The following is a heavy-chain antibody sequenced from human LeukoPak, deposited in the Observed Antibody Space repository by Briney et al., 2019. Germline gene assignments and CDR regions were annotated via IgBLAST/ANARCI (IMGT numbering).Heavy chain of an antibody. V-gene: IGHV1-69*13. CDR1: GGTFSSYA. Sequence: GASVKVSCKASGGTFSSYAISWVRQAPGQGLEWMGGIIPIFGTANYAQKFQGRVTITADGSTSTAYMELSSLRSEDTAVYYCARDRGGDPYNWFDPWGQGTLVTVSS. CDR2: IIPIFGTA. J-gene: IGHJ5*02. CDR3: ARDRGGDPYNWFDP. D-gene: IGHD2-21*02.